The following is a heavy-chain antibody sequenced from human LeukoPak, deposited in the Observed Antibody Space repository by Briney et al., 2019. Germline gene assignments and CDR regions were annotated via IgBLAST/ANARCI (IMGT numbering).Heavy chain of an antibody. Sequence: PSETLSPTCAVYGGSFSDYYWSWIRQPPGKGLEWIGEINHSGSTNYNPSLKSRVTISVDTSKNQFSLKLSSVTAADTAVYYCARVGPLRYFDWHTILGSWFDPWGQGTLVTVSS. CDR2: INHSGST. CDR3: ARVGPLRYFDWHTILGSWFDP. J-gene: IGHJ5*02. V-gene: IGHV4-34*01. CDR1: GGSFSDYY. D-gene: IGHD3-9*01.